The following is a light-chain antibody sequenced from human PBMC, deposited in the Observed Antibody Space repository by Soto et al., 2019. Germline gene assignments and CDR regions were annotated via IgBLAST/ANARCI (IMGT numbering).Light chain of an antibody. CDR2: DAS. CDR1: QSVSSY. J-gene: IGKJ2*01. CDR3: QQRSNWPPLYT. Sequence: EIVLPQSPATLSLSPGERATLSCRASQSVSSYLAWYQQTPGQAPRLLIYDASNRATGIPARFSGSGSGTDFTLTISSLEPEDFAVYYCQQRSNWPPLYTFGQGTKLEIK. V-gene: IGKV3-11*01.